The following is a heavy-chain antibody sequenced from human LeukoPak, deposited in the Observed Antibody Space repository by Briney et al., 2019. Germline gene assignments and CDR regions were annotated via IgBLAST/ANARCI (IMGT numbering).Heavy chain of an antibody. CDR2: INPNSGGT. Sequence: ASVKVSCKASGGTFSSYAISWVRQAPGQGLEWMGWINPNSGGTNYAQEFQGRVTMTRDTSISTAYMELSRLRSDDTAVYYCARVRGGSNGMDVWGQGTTVTVSS. CDR3: ARVRGGSNGMDV. J-gene: IGHJ6*02. D-gene: IGHD2-15*01. V-gene: IGHV1-2*02. CDR1: GGTFSSYA.